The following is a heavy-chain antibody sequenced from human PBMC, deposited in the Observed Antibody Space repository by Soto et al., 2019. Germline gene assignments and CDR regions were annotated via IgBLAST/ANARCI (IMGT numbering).Heavy chain of an antibody. J-gene: IGHJ6*03. CDR2: IIPILGIA. CDR1: GGTFSSYT. Sequence: QVQLVQSGAEVKKPGSSVKVSCKASGGTFSSYTISWVRQAPGQGHEWMGRIIPILGIANYAQKFQGRVTITADKSTSTAYMELSSLRSEDTAVYYCARDRRLTSSSSDYYYYYMDVWGKGTTVTVSS. V-gene: IGHV1-69*08. D-gene: IGHD6-6*01. CDR3: ARDRRLTSSSSDYYYYYMDV.